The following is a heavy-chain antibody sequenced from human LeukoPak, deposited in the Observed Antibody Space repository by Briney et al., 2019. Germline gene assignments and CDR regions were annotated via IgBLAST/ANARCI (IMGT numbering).Heavy chain of an antibody. Sequence: SETLSLTCTVSGGSISSSSYCWGWIRQPPGKGLEWIGSIYYSGSTYYNPSLKSRGTISVATSKNQFSLKLSSVTAADTAVYYCASRGVVDYWGQGTLVTVSS. CDR2: IYYSGST. D-gene: IGHD3-3*01. V-gene: IGHV4-39*01. J-gene: IGHJ4*02. CDR3: ASRGVVDY. CDR1: GGSISSSSYC.